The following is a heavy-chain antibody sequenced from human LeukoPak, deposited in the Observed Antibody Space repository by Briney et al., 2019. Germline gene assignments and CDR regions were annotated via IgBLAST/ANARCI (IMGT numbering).Heavy chain of an antibody. CDR2: ISYDGSNK. V-gene: IGHV3-30*18. CDR3: AKLLSGTEPNYFDY. D-gene: IGHD1-1*01. J-gene: IGHJ4*02. CDR1: GFTFSSYG. Sequence: PGRSLRLSCAASGFTFSSYGMHWVRQAPGKGLEWVAVISYDGSNKYYADSVKGRFTISRDNSKNTLYLQMNSLRAEDTALYYCAKLLSGTEPNYFDYWGQGTLVTVSS.